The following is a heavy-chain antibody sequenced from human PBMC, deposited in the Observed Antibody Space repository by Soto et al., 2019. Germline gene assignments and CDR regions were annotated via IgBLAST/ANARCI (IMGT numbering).Heavy chain of an antibody. CDR3: ARRQGLDIDAYY. J-gene: IGHJ4*02. V-gene: IGHV1-18*01. CDR1: GYTFTNYG. Sequence: VKVSCKASGYTFTNYGISWVRQAPGQGLEWMGWISAYNGNTKYAQKFQGRVTMTTDTPTSTAYMELRSLRSDDTAVYFCARRQGLDIDAYYWGQGTLVTVSS. CDR2: ISAYNGNT. D-gene: IGHD3-10*01.